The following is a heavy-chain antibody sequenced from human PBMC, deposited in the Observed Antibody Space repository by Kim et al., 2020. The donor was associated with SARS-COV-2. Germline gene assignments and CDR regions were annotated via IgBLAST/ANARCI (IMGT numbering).Heavy chain of an antibody. V-gene: IGHV4-39*01. CDR3: ARHGISEWLFTHFDY. CDR1: GGSISRSSYY. D-gene: IGHD3-3*01. Sequence: SETLSLTCTVSGGSISRSSYYWGWIRQPPGKGLEWIGSIYYSGSTYYNPSLKSRVTIFVDTSKNQFSLKLSSVTAADTAVYYWARHGISEWLFTHFDYWGQGTLVNVSS. J-gene: IGHJ4*02. CDR2: IYYSGST.